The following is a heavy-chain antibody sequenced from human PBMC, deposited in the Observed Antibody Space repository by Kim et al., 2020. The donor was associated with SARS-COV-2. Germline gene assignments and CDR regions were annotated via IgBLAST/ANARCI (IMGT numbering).Heavy chain of an antibody. J-gene: IGHJ6*02. CDR2: IDSNGSTK. CDR3: EGYYFGMDV. Sequence: GGSLRLSCAASGFSLSNYWMYWVRQVPGKGLVWVSRIDSNGSTKTYADSVKGRFTISRDSATNTLYLQMNSLRAEDTAVYYCEGYYFGMDVWAQGTTVTV. V-gene: IGHV3-74*01. CDR1: GFSLSNYW.